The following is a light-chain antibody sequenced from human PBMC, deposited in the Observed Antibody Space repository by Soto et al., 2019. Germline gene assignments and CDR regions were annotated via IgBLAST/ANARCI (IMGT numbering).Light chain of an antibody. J-gene: IGKJ5*01. Sequence: EIVMTQSPATLSVSPGERATLSCRASHRVNTYLAWYQQRPGQAPRLLIYDASNRATGIPARFSGSGSGTDFTLTISSLEPEDFAVYYCQQRSNWPRTFGQGTRLEIK. CDR1: HRVNTY. CDR2: DAS. V-gene: IGKV3-11*01. CDR3: QQRSNWPRT.